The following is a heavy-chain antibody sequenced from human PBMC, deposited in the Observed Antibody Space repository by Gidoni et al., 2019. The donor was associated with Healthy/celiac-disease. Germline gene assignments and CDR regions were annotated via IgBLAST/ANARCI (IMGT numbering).Heavy chain of an antibody. V-gene: IGHV3-23*01. CDR2: ISGSGGST. CDR3: AKRPYIVGAYYYYGMDV. D-gene: IGHD1-26*01. Sequence: EVQLLDSGGGLVQPGGSLILSCAASGFTFSSYAMSWVRQAPGKGLEWGAAISGSGGSTYYADTVKGRLTISRDNSKNTLYLQMNSLRAEDTDVYYCAKRPYIVGAYYYYGMDVWGQGTTVTVSS. J-gene: IGHJ6*02. CDR1: GFTFSSYA.